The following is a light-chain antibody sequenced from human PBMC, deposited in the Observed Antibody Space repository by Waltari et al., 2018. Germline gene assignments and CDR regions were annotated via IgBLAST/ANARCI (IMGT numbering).Light chain of an antibody. CDR1: QRISSN. J-gene: IGKJ2*01. CDR3: QQYNNWPFT. V-gene: IGKV3-15*01. Sequence: EIVMTQSPATLSVSPGQRATLSCRASQRISSNLAWYQQKPGQAPRLRIYGASTRAPGIPFRCSGSGSGTDFTLTISSLQSEDFAVYYCQQYNNWPFTFGQGTKLEIK. CDR2: GAS.